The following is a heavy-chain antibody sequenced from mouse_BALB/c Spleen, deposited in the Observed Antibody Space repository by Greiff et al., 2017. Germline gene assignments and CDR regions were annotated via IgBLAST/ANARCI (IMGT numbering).Heavy chain of an antibody. Sequence: EVQLVESGGGLVKPGGSLKLSCAASGFTFSSYAMSWVRQSPEKRLEWVAEISSGGSYTYYPDTVTGRFTISRDNAKNTLYLEMSSLRSEDTAMYYCARRQDGFDYWGQGTTLTVSS. CDR1: GFTFSSYA. CDR3: ARRQDGFDY. D-gene: IGHD6-1*01. CDR2: ISSGGSYT. J-gene: IGHJ2*01. V-gene: IGHV5-9-4*01.